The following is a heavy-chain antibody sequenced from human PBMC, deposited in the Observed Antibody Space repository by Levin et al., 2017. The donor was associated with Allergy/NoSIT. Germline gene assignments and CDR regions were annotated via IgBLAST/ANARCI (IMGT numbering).Heavy chain of an antibody. CDR2: INHSGST. CDR1: GGSFSGYY. D-gene: IGHD3-10*01. Sequence: SETLSLTCAVYGGSFSGYYWSWIRQPPGKGLEWIGEINHSGSTNYNPSLKSRVTISVDTSKNQFSLKLSSVTAADTAVYYCARGYGSGYKWGYWGQGTLVTVSS. V-gene: IGHV4-34*01. J-gene: IGHJ4*02. CDR3: ARGYGSGYKWGY.